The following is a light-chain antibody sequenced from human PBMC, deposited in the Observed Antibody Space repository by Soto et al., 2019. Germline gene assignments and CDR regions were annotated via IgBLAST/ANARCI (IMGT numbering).Light chain of an antibody. V-gene: IGLV8-61*01. CDR1: SGSVSTSYY. CDR3: LLYMGSGLWG. CDR2: NTN. J-gene: IGLJ3*02. Sequence: QTVVTQEPSFSVSPGRTVTLTCGLSSGSVSTSYYPNWYQQTPGQAPRTLIYNTNIRSSGVPDRFSGSILENKAALTITGAQADDDSDYYCLLYMGSGLWGFGGGTKLSVL.